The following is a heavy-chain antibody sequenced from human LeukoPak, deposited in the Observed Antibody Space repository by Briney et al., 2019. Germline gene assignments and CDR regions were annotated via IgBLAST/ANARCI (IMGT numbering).Heavy chain of an antibody. D-gene: IGHD5-24*01. J-gene: IGHJ4*02. CDR1: GYTFTGYY. Sequence: ASVKVSCKASGYTFTGYYMHWVRQATGQGLEWMGWINPNSGGTNYAQKFQGRVTMTRDTSISTAYMELSRLRSDDTAVYYCARARKGGDGYNYITDYWGQGTLVTVSS. CDR2: INPNSGGT. CDR3: ARARKGGDGYNYITDY. V-gene: IGHV1-2*02.